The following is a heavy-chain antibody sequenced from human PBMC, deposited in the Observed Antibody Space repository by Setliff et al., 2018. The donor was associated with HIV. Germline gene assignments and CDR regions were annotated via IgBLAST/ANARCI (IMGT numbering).Heavy chain of an antibody. CDR3: ARAPGVTPFDH. D-gene: IGHD2-21*02. V-gene: IGHV4-31*03. J-gene: IGHJ4*02. CDR2: VYYNGDT. Sequence: PSETLSLTCTVSGGSISSGGYYWSWIRQHPEKGLEWIGYVYYNGDTYYNPSFKSRVTLSVDTSKNQFSLNLSSVTAADTAVYYCARAPGVTPFDHWGPGTLVTVSS. CDR1: GGSISSGGYY.